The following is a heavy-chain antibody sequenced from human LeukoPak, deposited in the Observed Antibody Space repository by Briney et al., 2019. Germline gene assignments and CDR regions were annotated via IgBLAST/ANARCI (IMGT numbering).Heavy chain of an antibody. V-gene: IGHV4-38-2*01. CDR2: MYHTGRT. Sequence: SETLSLTCGVSGDSISSGYYWGWIRQPPGKGLEWIGSMYHTGRTDDNPSLKSRVTMSVDTSKNQFSLRLSSVTAADTAVYYCATYGATSSYYYHFYMDVWGKGTTVTVSS. J-gene: IGHJ6*03. D-gene: IGHD4/OR15-4a*01. CDR1: GDSISSGYY. CDR3: ATYGATSSYYYHFYMDV.